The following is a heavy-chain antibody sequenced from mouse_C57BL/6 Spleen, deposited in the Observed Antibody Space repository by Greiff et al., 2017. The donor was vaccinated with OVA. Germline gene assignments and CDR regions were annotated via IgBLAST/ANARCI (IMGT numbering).Heavy chain of an antibody. CDR3: ARLSWDY. CDR1: GYSFTGYY. CDR2: INPSTGGT. Sequence: VQLQQSGPELVKPGASVKISCKASGYSFTGYYMNWVKQSPEKSLEWIGEINPSTGGTTYNQKFKAKATLTVDKSSSTAYMQLKSLTSEDSAVYYCARLSWDYWGQGTTLTVSS. J-gene: IGHJ2*01. V-gene: IGHV1-42*01.